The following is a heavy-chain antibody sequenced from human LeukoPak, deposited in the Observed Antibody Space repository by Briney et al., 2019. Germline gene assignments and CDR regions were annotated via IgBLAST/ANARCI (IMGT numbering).Heavy chain of an antibody. Sequence: GGSLRLSCAASGFDFEDYALHWVRQVPGKGLEWVSGISWNSGAKAYADSVRGRFTISRDNAKNSLYLQMNSLRGEDTALYYCAKARLMAAPFYYYGMDVWGPGTTVTVSS. CDR2: ISWNSGAK. V-gene: IGHV3-9*01. D-gene: IGHD5-24*01. J-gene: IGHJ6*02. CDR1: GFDFEDYA. CDR3: AKARLMAAPFYYYGMDV.